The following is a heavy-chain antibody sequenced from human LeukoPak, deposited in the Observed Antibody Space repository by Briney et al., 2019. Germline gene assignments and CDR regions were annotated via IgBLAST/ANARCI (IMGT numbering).Heavy chain of an antibody. CDR2: INAYNGNT. CDR3: ARDSDNVVPFDY. V-gene: IGHV1-18*01. CDR1: GYTFTSYG. J-gene: IGHJ4*02. Sequence: ASVKVSCKASGYTFTSYGISWVRQAPGQGLEWMGWINAYNGNTNYAQKLQGRVTMTTDTSTSTAYMELRSLRSDDTAVYYCARDSDNVVPFDYWGQGTLVTVSS. D-gene: IGHD6-6*01.